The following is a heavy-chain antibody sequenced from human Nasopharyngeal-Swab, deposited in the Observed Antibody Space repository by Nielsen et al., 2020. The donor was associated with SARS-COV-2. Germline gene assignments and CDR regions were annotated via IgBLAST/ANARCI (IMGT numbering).Heavy chain of an antibody. V-gene: IGHV1-69*01. J-gene: IGHJ6*02. CDR3: ARSRARIQYDFWSGYYYYGMDV. D-gene: IGHD3-3*01. Sequence: WVRQAPGQGLEWMGGIIPIFGTANYARKFQGRVTITADESTSTAYMELSSLRSEDTAVYYCARSRARIQYDFWSGYYYYGMDVWGQGTTVTVSS. CDR2: IIPIFGTA.